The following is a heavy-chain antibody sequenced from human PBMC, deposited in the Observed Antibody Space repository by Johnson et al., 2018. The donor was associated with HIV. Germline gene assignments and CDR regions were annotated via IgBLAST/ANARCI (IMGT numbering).Heavy chain of an antibody. D-gene: IGHD3-3*01. Sequence: QVQLVESGGGVVRPGGSLRLSCAASGFIFDDYGMSWVRQAPGKGLEWVAVISYDGSNKYYADSVKGRFTISRDNSKNTLYLQMNSLRAGDTAVYYCARGFVTIFGVDGFDIWGQGTMVTVSS. V-gene: IGHV3-30*03. J-gene: IGHJ3*02. CDR3: ARGFVTIFGVDGFDI. CDR2: ISYDGSNK. CDR1: GFIFDDYG.